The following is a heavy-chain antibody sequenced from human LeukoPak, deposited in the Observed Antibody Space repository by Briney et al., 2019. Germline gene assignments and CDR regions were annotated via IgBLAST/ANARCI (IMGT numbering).Heavy chain of an antibody. CDR1: GYTFTGYY. V-gene: IGHV1-2*02. D-gene: IGHD5-12*01. Sequence: ASVKVSCKAPGYTFTGYYMHWVRQAPGQGLEWMGWINPNSGGTNYAQKFQGRVTMTRDTSISTAYMELSRLRSDDTAVYYCAREEYSGYERHAFDIWGQGTMVTVSS. J-gene: IGHJ3*02. CDR3: AREEYSGYERHAFDI. CDR2: INPNSGGT.